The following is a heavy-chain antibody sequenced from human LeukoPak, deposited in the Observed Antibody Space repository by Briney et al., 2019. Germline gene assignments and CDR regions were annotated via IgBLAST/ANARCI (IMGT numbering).Heavy chain of an antibody. D-gene: IGHD6-19*01. CDR1: GFTFSKYW. Sequence: GGSLRLSCAASGFTFSKYWMVWVRHAPGKGLESVSRINTDGTVTTYADSVKGRFTVSRDNADNTMFLQMNSVRDEDTAVYYCATKQWLAPPPDSWGQGTPVTVSS. V-gene: IGHV3-74*01. J-gene: IGHJ4*02. CDR2: INTDGTVT. CDR3: ATKQWLAPPPDS.